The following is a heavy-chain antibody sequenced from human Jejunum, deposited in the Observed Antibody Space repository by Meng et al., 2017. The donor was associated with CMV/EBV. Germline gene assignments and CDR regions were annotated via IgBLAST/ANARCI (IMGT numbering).Heavy chain of an antibody. V-gene: IGHV4-59*01. CDR1: GGSLSGYY. Sequence: SLTCTVSGGSLSGYYRSWIRQPPGKGLEWVGYIYYTGGTNYNPSLESRATISLDRTKSQFSLKLTSVTPADTAVYYCARVRGGFDPWGQGILVTVSS. D-gene: IGHD2-15*01. CDR2: IYYTGGT. J-gene: IGHJ5*02. CDR3: ARVRGGFDP.